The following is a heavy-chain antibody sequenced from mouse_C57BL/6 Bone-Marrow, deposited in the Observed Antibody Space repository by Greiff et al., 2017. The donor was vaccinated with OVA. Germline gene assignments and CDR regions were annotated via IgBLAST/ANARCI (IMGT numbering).Heavy chain of an antibody. CDR1: GYTFTDYT. D-gene: IGHD2-3*01. V-gene: IGHV1-78*01. CDR2: IYPRDGST. J-gene: IGHJ4*01. CDR3: ARSGGYYPYFCALDS. Sequence: QVQLKQSDAELVKPGASVKISCKASGYTFTDYTIHWMKQRPEQGLEWIGYIYPRDGSTKYNEKFKGKATLTADKSSSTAYMQLNSLTSEDSAVYFWARSGGYYPYFCALDSWGQGTSVTVSS.